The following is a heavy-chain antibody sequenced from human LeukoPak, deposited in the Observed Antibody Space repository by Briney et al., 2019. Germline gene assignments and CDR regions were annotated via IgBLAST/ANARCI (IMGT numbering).Heavy chain of an antibody. Sequence: GGSLRLSCAASGFIFSSYWMSWVRQAPGKGLEWVANIKQDGSEKYYVDSVKGRFTISRDNAKNSLYLQMNSLRAEDTAVYYCASNDFWSGYYPLDYWGQGILVTVSS. CDR2: IKQDGSEK. V-gene: IGHV3-7*01. CDR3: ASNDFWSGYYPLDY. D-gene: IGHD3-3*01. CDR1: GFIFSSYW. J-gene: IGHJ4*02.